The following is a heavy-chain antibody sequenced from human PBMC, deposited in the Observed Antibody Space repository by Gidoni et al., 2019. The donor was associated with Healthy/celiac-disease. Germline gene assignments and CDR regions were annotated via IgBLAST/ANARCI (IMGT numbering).Heavy chain of an antibody. CDR1: GFTFSSYA. J-gene: IGHJ4*02. CDR3: ARDPVGYCSGGSCSRFDY. V-gene: IGHV3-30-3*01. CDR2: ISYDGSNK. D-gene: IGHD2-15*01. Sequence: QVQLVESGGGVVQPGRSLRLSCAASGFTFSSYAMHWVRQAPGKGLEWVAVISYDGSNKYYADSVKGRFTISRDNSKNTLYLQMNSLRAEDTAVYYCARDPVGYCSGGSCSRFDYWGQGTLVTVSS.